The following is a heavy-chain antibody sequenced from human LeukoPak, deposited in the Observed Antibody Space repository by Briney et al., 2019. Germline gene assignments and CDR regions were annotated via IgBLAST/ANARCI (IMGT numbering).Heavy chain of an antibody. J-gene: IGHJ4*02. V-gene: IGHV3-23*01. CDR3: AKGSGISSRNFDY. CDR2: ISGSGGST. CDR1: GFTFSSYA. Sequence: GGSLRLSCAASGFTFSSYAMSWVRQAPGKGLEWVSAISGSGGSTYYADSVKGRFTISRDNSKNTLYLQMNSLRAEDTAVYHCAKGSGISSRNFDYWGQGTLVTVSS. D-gene: IGHD3-3*01.